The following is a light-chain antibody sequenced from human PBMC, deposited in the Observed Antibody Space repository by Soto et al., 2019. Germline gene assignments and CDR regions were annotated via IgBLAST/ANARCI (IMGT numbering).Light chain of an antibody. CDR3: QQYENYWT. Sequence: DIQMTQSPSTLSATAGDRVTITCRASQSISSWLAWYQHKPGKALKPLIYDASNLDSGVPSRFSGSGSGTEFSLTISNLQPDECATYYCQQYENYWTFGQGTKVDIK. V-gene: IGKV1-5*01. CDR2: DAS. CDR1: QSISSW. J-gene: IGKJ1*01.